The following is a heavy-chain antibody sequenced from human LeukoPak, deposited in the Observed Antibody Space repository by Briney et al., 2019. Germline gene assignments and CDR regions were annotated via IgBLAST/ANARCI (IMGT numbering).Heavy chain of an antibody. J-gene: IGHJ5*02. Sequence: PGGSLRLSCAASGFIVRNYYLSWVRQAPGKGLEWVSVIYSGGSTYYADSVEGRFTISRDNAKNSLYLQMNSLRAEDTAVYYCAREYGFGSGSYYPWGQGTLVIVSS. D-gene: IGHD3-10*01. V-gene: IGHV3-53*01. CDR1: GFIVRNYY. CDR3: AREYGFGSGSYYP. CDR2: IYSGGST.